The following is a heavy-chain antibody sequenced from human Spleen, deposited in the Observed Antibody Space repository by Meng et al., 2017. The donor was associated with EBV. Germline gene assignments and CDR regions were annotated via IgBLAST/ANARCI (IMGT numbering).Heavy chain of an antibody. V-gene: IGHV3-21*01. Sequence: EVQLVESGGGLVKPGGSLRLAGAASGLTFRSYSMNWVRQAPGKGLEWVSSISSSGTYIHYADSLRGRFTISRDNAKNLVYLQMDSLRAEDTAVYYCARDLRTDRGRRESGYQYYFDYWGQGTLVTVSS. CDR1: GLTFRSYS. J-gene: IGHJ4*02. CDR2: ISSSGTYI. CDR3: ARDLRTDRGRRESGYQYYFDY. D-gene: IGHD3-3*01.